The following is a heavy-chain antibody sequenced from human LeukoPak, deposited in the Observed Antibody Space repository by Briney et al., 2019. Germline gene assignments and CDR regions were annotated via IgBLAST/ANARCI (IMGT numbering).Heavy chain of an antibody. CDR2: ISGSGDTP. CDR3: AKDRRYDPYYMDV. D-gene: IGHD3-16*01. J-gene: IGHJ6*03. Sequence: GGSLRLSCAASGFTFSIHAMSWVRQAPGKGLEWVSAISGSGDTPYYADSVKGRFTISRDNSKNTLYLQMNSLRAEDTAVYYCAKDRRYDPYYMDVWGKGTTVTVSS. V-gene: IGHV3-23*01. CDR1: GFTFSIHA.